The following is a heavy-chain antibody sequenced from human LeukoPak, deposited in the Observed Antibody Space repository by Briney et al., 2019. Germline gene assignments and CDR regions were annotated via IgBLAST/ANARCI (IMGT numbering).Heavy chain of an antibody. CDR2: INPNSGGT. J-gene: IGHJ4*02. Sequence: ASVKVSCKASGYTFTAYYIHWVRQAPGQGLEWMGWINPNSGGTHYAQRFQGRVTMTGDTSITTAYMELSSLRSDDTAVFYCARESGYHSDYWGQGTLVTVSS. V-gene: IGHV1-2*02. CDR3: ARESGYHSDY. D-gene: IGHD5-18*01. CDR1: GYTFTAYY.